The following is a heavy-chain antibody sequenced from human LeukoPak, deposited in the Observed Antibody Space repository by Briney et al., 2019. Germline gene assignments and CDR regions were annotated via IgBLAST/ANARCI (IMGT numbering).Heavy chain of an antibody. D-gene: IGHD5-18*01. CDR2: IKQDGSEK. V-gene: IGHV3-7*01. Sequence: GSLRLSCAASGFTFSNYWMSWVRQAPGKGLQWVANIKQDGSEKYFVDSLKGRSTIYRDNAENSLYLQMNSLRAEDTAVYYCARGTWIQLWLIDYWGQGTLVTVSS. CDR3: ARGTWIQLWLIDY. J-gene: IGHJ4*02. CDR1: GFTFSNYW.